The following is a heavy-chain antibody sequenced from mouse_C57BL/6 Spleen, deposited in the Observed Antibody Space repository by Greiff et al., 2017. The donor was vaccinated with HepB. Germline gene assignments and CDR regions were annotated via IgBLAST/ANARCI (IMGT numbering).Heavy chain of an antibody. Sequence: EVKLVESGGGLVKPGGSLKLSCAASGFTFSSYAMSWVRQTPEKRLEWVATISDGGSYTYYPDNVKGRFTISRDNAKNNLYLQMSHLKSEDTAMYYCARWGLRQEAWFAYWGQGTLVTVSA. CDR2: ISDGGSYT. CDR1: GFTFSSYA. CDR3: ARWGLRQEAWFAY. V-gene: IGHV5-4*03. J-gene: IGHJ3*01. D-gene: IGHD2-4*01.